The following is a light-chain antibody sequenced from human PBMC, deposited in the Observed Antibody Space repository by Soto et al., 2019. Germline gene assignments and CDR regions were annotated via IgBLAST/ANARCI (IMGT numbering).Light chain of an antibody. CDR1: PSVSSY. CDR2: EAS. V-gene: IGKV3-11*01. J-gene: IGKJ2*01. Sequence: EIVLTQSPATLSLSPGERATLSCRASPSVSSYLAWYQQKPGQAPRLLIYEASNRATGIPARFSGSGSGTDFTLTISSREPEDCAVYYCQQRSNWPPYTFGQGTKLEIK. CDR3: QQRSNWPPYT.